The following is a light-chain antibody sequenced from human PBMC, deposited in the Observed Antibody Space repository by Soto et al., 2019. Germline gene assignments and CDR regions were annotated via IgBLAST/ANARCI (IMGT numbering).Light chain of an antibody. J-gene: IGKJ1*01. Sequence: EIVMTQSPVTLSVSPGERATLSCRASQSVSGNLAWYQQKPGQAPRLLIYGVSDRATGIPARFSGSGFGTEFTLTISSLQSEDFALYYCQQYNFWPETFGQGTKVEIK. V-gene: IGKV3-15*01. CDR3: QQYNFWPET. CDR2: GVS. CDR1: QSVSGN.